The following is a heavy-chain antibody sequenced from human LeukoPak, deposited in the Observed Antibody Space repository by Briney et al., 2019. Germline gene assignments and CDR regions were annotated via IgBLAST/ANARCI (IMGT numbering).Heavy chain of an antibody. Sequence: GGSLRLSCAASGFTFSSYGMHWVRQAPGKGLEWVAFIRYDGSNNYYADSVKGRFTISRDNSKNTLYLQMNSLRAEDTAVYYCAKTPYSLDYFDYWGQGTLVTVSS. J-gene: IGHJ4*02. D-gene: IGHD6-13*01. CDR3: AKTPYSLDYFDY. V-gene: IGHV3-30*02. CDR1: GFTFSSYG. CDR2: IRYDGSNN.